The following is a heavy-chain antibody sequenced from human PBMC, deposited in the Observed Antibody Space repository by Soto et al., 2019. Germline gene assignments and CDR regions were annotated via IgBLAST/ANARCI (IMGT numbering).Heavy chain of an antibody. V-gene: IGHV3-30*18. D-gene: IGHD3-3*01. CDR3: AKDENQNYDVDH. CDR2: ISRDGRGE. Sequence: QVQLVESGGGVVQPGGSLRLSCVGSGFNFANFGIQWIRQAPGKGLEWVAIISRDGRGEAFADSVKGRFAISKDNSKNTVYLQTTGLRSVDTAVYYCAKDENQNYDVDHWGQGTLVTVST. J-gene: IGHJ1*01. CDR1: GFNFANFG.